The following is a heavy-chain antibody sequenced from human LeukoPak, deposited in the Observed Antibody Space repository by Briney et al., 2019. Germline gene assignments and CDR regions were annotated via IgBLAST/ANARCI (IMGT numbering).Heavy chain of an antibody. CDR1: GATFNTYA. V-gene: IGHV1-69*04. J-gene: IGHJ6*03. CDR3: ASGYSDYADYYNYYMDV. Sequence: VASVKVSCKASGATFNTYAINWVRQAPGQGLEWMGRIIPLLGVAHYARKFQGRVTITAEKSTNTAYLELSSLTSDDTAVYYCASGYSDYADYYNYYMDVWGKGTTVTVSS. D-gene: IGHD4-11*01. CDR2: IIPLLGVA.